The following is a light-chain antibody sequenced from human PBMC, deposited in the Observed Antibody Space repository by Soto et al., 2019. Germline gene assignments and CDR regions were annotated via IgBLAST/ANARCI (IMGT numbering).Light chain of an antibody. J-gene: IGKJ5*01. CDR2: GAS. V-gene: IGKV3-20*01. CDR3: QHYASSPPIP. Sequence: EILLTQSKGTLSFSAGERATLSCRASQSVSSAYIAWYQQKPGQAPSLLIFGASNRVSGIPDRLSGRGSGTDFSLTISRLEPEDFALYYCQHYASSPPIPFGQLTLLAIK. CDR1: QSVSSAY.